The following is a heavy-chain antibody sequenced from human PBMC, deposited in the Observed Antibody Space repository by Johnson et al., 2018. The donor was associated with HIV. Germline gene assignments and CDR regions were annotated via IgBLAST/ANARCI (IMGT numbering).Heavy chain of an antibody. CDR3: AKDTIAGVKGDSLI. CDR1: GFTFSSYG. Sequence: QVYLVESGGGVVQPGRSLRLSCAASGFTFSSYGMHWVRQAPGKGLEWVAVISYDGTNKYYAYSVKGRFTISRDNSKNTLYLQMNSLRAEDTAVYYCAKDTIAGVKGDSLIWGQGTMVTVSS. D-gene: IGHD3-9*01. J-gene: IGHJ3*02. V-gene: IGHV3-30*18. CDR2: ISYDGTNK.